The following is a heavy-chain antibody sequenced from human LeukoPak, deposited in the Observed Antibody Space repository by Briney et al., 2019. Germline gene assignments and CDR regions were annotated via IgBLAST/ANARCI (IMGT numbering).Heavy chain of an antibody. CDR1: GFTFSDYW. V-gene: IGHV4-59*01. CDR2: IYYSGST. CDR3: ARELTDPYYYDSSGYYFDY. J-gene: IGHJ4*02. Sequence: GSLRLSCAASGFTFSDYWMTWVRQAPGKGLEWIGYIYYSGSTNYNPSLKSRVTISVDTSKNQFSLKLSSVTAADTAVYYCARELTDPYYYDSSGYYFDYWGQGTLVTVSS. D-gene: IGHD3-22*01.